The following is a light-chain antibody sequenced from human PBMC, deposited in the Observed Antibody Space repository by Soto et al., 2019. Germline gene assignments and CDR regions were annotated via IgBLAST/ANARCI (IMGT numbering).Light chain of an antibody. Sequence: QSALTQPASVSGSPGQSVTISCTGSSINVEKYNLVSWYQQHPGKAPTLIIYDVTQRPSGVSSRFSGSKSGNTASLTISGLQAEDEADYYCCSYALAGIPFVFGAGTKLTVL. V-gene: IGLV2-23*02. J-gene: IGLJ7*01. CDR1: SINVEKYNL. CDR3: CSYALAGIPFV. CDR2: DVT.